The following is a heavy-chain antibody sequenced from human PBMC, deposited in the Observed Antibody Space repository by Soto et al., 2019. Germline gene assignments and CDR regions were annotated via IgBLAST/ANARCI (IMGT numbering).Heavy chain of an antibody. D-gene: IGHD3-22*01. CDR2: IWYDGSNK. J-gene: IGHJ4*02. CDR1: GFTFSSYG. CDR3: ARDRSIYDSSGYYPDY. V-gene: IGHV3-33*01. Sequence: GGSLRLSCAASGFTFSSYGMHWVRQAPGKGLEWVAVIWYDGSNKYYADSVKGRFTISRDNSKNTLYLQMNSLRAEDTAVYYCARDRSIYDSSGYYPDYWGQGTLVTVSS.